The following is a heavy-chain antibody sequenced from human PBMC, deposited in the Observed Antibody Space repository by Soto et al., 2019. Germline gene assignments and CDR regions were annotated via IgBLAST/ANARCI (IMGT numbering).Heavy chain of an antibody. CDR2: INPNSGGT. J-gene: IGHJ6*02. CDR3: ARARVIRNLRGMDV. D-gene: IGHD3-3*01. V-gene: IGHV1-2*02. CDR1: RYTFTGYC. Sequence: VNGSCKAARYTFTGYCMHWVRQAPGQGLEWMGWINPNSGGTNYAQKFQGRVTMTRDTSISTAYMELSRRRSDDTAVYYCARARVIRNLRGMDVWGPGTTITV.